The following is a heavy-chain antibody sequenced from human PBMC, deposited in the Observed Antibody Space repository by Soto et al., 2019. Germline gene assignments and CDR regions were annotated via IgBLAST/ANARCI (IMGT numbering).Heavy chain of an antibody. J-gene: IGHJ4*02. Sequence: QVQLVQSAAEVRKPGASVKVSCKASGYIFTNYSISWERQAPGQGPEWMGWISGYNGDTNTHYSQTLQGRVTMTTDMWPTTAYMELRSLRSDDTAVYYCARDNDVWTGYFCDNWGQGTLVTVSS. D-gene: IGHD3-3*01. V-gene: IGHV1-18*01. CDR2: ISGYNGDTNT. CDR1: GYIFTNYS. CDR3: ARDNDVWTGYFCDN.